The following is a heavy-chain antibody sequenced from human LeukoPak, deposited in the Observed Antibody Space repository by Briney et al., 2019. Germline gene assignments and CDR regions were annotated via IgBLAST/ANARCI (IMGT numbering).Heavy chain of an antibody. V-gene: IGHV4-31*03. CDR3: ARVRISWFDP. D-gene: IGHD2/OR15-2a*01. J-gene: IGHJ5*02. CDR2: IYYSGST. Sequence: SETLSLTCTVSGGSISSGGYYWSWIRQHPGKGLEWIGYIYYSGSTYYNPSLKSRVTISVDTSKNQFSLKLSSVTAADTAVYYCARVRISWFDPWGQGTLVTLSS. CDR1: GGSISSGGYY.